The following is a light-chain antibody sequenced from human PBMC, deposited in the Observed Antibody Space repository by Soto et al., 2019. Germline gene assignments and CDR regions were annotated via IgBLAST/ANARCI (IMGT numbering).Light chain of an antibody. CDR3: HQYVGSPRT. CDR2: GAS. V-gene: IGKV3-20*01. J-gene: IGKJ5*01. CDR1: QSVSRNN. Sequence: EILLTQSPGTLSLSPGERATLSCRASQSVSRNNLAWYQQKPGQAPRLLIYGASSRATGIPDRFSGSGSGTDFTLTISRLEPEDFAVYYCHQYVGSPRTFGQGTRLEIK.